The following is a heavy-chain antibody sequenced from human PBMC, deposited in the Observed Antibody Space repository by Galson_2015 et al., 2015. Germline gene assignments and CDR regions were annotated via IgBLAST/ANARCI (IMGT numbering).Heavy chain of an antibody. CDR2: IFSNDEK. CDR3: ARIQRGTPRDWEYYFDF. D-gene: IGHD3/OR15-3a*01. V-gene: IGHV2-26*01. CDR1: GFSLTNTVMG. Sequence: PALVKPTQTLTLTCTVSGFSLTNTVMGVIWIRQPPGKALEWLAHIFSNDEKSYSTSLKSRLTISKDTSKSQVVLTMTNMDPVDTATYFCARIQRGTPRDWEYYFDFWGQGTLVTVSS. J-gene: IGHJ4*02.